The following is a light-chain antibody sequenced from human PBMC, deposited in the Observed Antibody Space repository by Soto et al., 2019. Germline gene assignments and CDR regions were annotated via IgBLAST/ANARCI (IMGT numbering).Light chain of an antibody. CDR1: QDISSY. V-gene: IGKV1-9*01. CDR3: QQLTSYPRT. J-gene: IGKJ1*01. CDR2: DAS. Sequence: IQLTQSPSSLSASVGDRVTITCRASQDISSYLAWYQQKLGKAPKLLIYDASTLQSGVPSRFSGSGSGTDFTLTISSLQPEDFATYYCQQLTSYPRTFGQATKVEIK.